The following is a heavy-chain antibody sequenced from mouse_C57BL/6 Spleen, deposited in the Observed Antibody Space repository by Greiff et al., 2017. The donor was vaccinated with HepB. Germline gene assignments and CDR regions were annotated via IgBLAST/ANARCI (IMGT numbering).Heavy chain of an antibody. V-gene: IGHV5-6*01. CDR1: GFTFSSYG. J-gene: IGHJ2*01. Sequence: EVHLVESGGDLVKPGGSLKLSCAASGFTFSSYGLSWVRQTPDKRLEWVATISSGGSYTYYPDSVKGRFTISRDNAKNTLYLQMSSLKSEDTAMYYCARHTEYLDYWGQGTTRTVSS. CDR3: ARHTEYLDY. CDR2: ISSGGSYT.